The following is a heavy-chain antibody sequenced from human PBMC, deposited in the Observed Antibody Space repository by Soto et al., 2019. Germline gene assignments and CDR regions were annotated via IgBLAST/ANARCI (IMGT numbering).Heavy chain of an antibody. CDR3: ARDNIAVAGTGNAFDI. J-gene: IGHJ3*02. CDR2: ISAYNGNT. V-gene: IGHV1-18*01. Sequence: ASVKVPCKASGYTFTSYGISWVRQAPGQGLEWMGWISAYNGNTNYAQKLQGRVTMTTDTSTSTAYMELRSLRSDDTAVYYCARDNIAVAGTGNAFDIWGQGTMVTVSS. D-gene: IGHD6-19*01. CDR1: GYTFTSYG.